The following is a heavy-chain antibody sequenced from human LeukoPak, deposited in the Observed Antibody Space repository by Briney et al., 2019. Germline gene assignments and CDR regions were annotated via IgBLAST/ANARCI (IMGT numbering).Heavy chain of an antibody. D-gene: IGHD2-2*01. J-gene: IGHJ5*02. Sequence: ASVKVSFKASRYTFTSYDINWVRQATGQGLEWMGWMNPNSGNTGYAQKFQGRVTITRNTSISTAYMELSSLRSEDMAVYYCARSGVPAGYCSSTSCYNWFDPWGQGTLVTVSS. CDR1: RYTFTSYD. CDR2: MNPNSGNT. V-gene: IGHV1-8*03. CDR3: ARSGVPAGYCSSTSCYNWFDP.